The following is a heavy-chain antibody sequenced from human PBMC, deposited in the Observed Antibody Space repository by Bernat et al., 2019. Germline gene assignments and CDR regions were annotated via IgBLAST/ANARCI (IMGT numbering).Heavy chain of an antibody. J-gene: IGHJ4*02. Sequence: EVQLLESGGGLVQPGGSLRLSCAASGFTFSSYAMSWVRQAPGKGLEWVSGISGSGGTTYYADSVKGRFTISRDNSKNTLYLQMNSLRAEDTAVYFCAKDLYTSGWYNRPQSFDYWGQGTLVTVSS. CDR3: AKDLYTSGWYNRPQSFDY. D-gene: IGHD6-19*01. CDR2: ISGSGGTT. V-gene: IGHV3-23*01. CDR1: GFTFSSYA.